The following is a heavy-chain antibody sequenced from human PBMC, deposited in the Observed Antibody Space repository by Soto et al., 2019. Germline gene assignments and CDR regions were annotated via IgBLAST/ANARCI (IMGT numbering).Heavy chain of an antibody. CDR1: GGSFSGYY. Sequence: SETLSLTCAVYGGSFSGYYWSWIRQPPGTGLEWIGEINHSGSTNYNPSLKSRVTISVAASKNQFSLELSSVTAAATAVDYCGRCQNRGGYYSTYYYYCMDVWGQGTTVTVSS. V-gene: IGHV4-34*01. J-gene: IGHJ6*01. D-gene: IGHD3-22*01. CDR2: INHSGST. CDR3: GRCQNRGGYYSTYYYYCMDV.